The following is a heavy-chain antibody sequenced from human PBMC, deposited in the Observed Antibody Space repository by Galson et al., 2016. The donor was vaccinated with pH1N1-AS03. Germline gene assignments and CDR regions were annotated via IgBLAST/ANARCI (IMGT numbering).Heavy chain of an antibody. CDR3: AISRTAATSYYYYMDV. CDR1: GCTFTGHY. CDR2: INPNSGDT. J-gene: IGHJ6*03. D-gene: IGHD6-13*01. Sequence: SVKVSCKASGCTFTGHYIHWVRQAPGQGLEWMGWINPNSGDTTNAQKFEGRVTLTRVTSISTAYMEVNRLISDDTAAYYCAISRTAATSYYYYMDVCGKGTTVIVTS. V-gene: IGHV1-2*02.